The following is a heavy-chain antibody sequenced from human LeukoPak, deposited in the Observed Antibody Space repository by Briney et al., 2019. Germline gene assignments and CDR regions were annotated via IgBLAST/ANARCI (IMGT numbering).Heavy chain of an antibody. CDR3: ASLYGQYYYMDV. Sequence: ASVKVSCKASGYTFTGYYMHWVRRAPGQGLEWMGRINPNSGGTNYAQKFQGRVTMTRDTSISTAYMELSRLRSDDTAVYYCASLYGQYYYMDVWGKGTTVTVSS. J-gene: IGHJ6*03. CDR2: INPNSGGT. D-gene: IGHD2/OR15-2a*01. CDR1: GYTFTGYY. V-gene: IGHV1-2*06.